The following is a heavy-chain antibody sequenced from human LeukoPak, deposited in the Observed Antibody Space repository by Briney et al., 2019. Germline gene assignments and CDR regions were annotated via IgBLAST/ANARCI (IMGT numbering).Heavy chain of an antibody. Sequence: GGSLRLSCAASGFTFSSYGMHWVRQAPGKGLEWVAVIWYDGSNKYYADSVNGRFTISRDNSKNTLYLQMNSLRAEDTAVYYCAREDSIVVVVAALKYYYYYGMDVWGQGTTVTVSS. V-gene: IGHV3-33*01. D-gene: IGHD2-15*01. CDR3: AREDSIVVVVAALKYYYYYGMDV. CDR1: GFTFSSYG. CDR2: IWYDGSNK. J-gene: IGHJ6*02.